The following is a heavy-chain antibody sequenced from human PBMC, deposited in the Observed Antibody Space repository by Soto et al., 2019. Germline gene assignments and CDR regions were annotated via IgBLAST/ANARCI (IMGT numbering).Heavy chain of an antibody. Sequence: GASVKVSCKASGGLFSSYPISWVRQVPGQGLEWMGGIIPVFRTAYYTQRFQGRVTITADESTNTAYMELSSLRSEDTAIYYCARGGSGYTWFNEFWGQGTLVTVSS. D-gene: IGHD3-22*01. CDR2: IIPVFRTA. J-gene: IGHJ4*02. V-gene: IGHV1-69*13. CDR3: ARGGSGYTWFNEF. CDR1: GGLFSSYP.